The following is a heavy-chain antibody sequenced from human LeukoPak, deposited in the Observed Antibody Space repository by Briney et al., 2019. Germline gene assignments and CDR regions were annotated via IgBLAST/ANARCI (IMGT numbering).Heavy chain of an antibody. CDR1: GASISSSSYY. D-gene: IGHD4-23*01. Sequence: SETLSLTCTVSGASISSSSYYWGWIRQPPGKGLEWIGSIYDSGSTYYNTSLKSRATISVDTSKNQFSLKLSSVTAADTAVYYCARLILHVDGVNPFDYWGQGTLVTVSS. CDR3: ARLILHVDGVNPFDY. J-gene: IGHJ4*02. V-gene: IGHV4-39*01. CDR2: IYDSGST.